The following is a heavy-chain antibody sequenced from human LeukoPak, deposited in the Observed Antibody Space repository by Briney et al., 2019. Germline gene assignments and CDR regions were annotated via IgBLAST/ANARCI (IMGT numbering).Heavy chain of an antibody. Sequence: ASVKVSCKASGYNFPSYGINWVRQAPGQGLEWMEWIRPHTGETNSAQRFQDRVTMTTDTSTTTAYMELRSLRFDDTAVYYCARDRGGKGSAIFYWGQGSLVTVSS. J-gene: IGHJ4*02. D-gene: IGHD2-2*01. V-gene: IGHV1-18*01. CDR1: GYNFPSYG. CDR3: ARDRGGKGSAIFY. CDR2: IRPHTGET.